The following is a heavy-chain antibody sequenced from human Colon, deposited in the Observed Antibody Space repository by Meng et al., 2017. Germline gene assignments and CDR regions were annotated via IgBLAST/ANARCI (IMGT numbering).Heavy chain of an antibody. CDR1: GGSINSSDW. V-gene: IGHV4-4*02. J-gene: IGHJ4*02. CDR3: AAIFGLGPGY. CDR2: IFHSGST. D-gene: IGHD3-3*01. Sequence: QVHLKESGPGLLKPSGTLSLTCDVSGGSINSSDWWSWVRQPPGKGLEWIAEIFHSGSTNYKSSLKSRATISVDRSKNQFSLKLNSVTAADTAVYYCAAIFGLGPGYWGQGTLVTVSS.